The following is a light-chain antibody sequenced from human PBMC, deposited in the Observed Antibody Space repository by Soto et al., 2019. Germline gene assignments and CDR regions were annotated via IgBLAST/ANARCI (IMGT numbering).Light chain of an antibody. V-gene: IGLV2-8*01. J-gene: IGLJ3*02. CDR1: SGDVGGYNY. Sequence: QSALTQPPSAPGSPGQSVTISCTGTSGDVGGYNYVSWYQQHPGKAPKAMIYDVSKRPSGVPDRFSGSKSGNTASLTVSGLQADDEADYYCASYGGSNNLMFGGGTKVTVL. CDR2: DVS. CDR3: ASYGGSNNLM.